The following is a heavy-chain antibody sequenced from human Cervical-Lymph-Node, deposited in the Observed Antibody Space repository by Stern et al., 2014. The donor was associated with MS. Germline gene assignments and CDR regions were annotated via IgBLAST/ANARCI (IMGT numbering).Heavy chain of an antibody. CDR1: GFTFSNYG. J-gene: IGHJ4*02. CDR3: ARGNWNYEGMGY. D-gene: IGHD1-7*01. CDR2: IWYDGNKK. Sequence: QVHLVESGGGVVQPGRSLRLSCAASGFTFSNYGMHWVRQAPGTGLEWLAVIWYDGNKKYYADSVKGRFTISRDNSKNTLFLQMSSLTAEDTALYYCARGNWNYEGMGYWGQGTLVTVSS. V-gene: IGHV3-33*01.